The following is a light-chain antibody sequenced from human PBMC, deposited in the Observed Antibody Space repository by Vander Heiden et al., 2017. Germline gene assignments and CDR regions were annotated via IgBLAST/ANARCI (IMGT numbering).Light chain of an antibody. Sequence: VMTNSPLSLPVTPGEPASISCRSSQSLLSSDGNNYVDWYLQKPGQSPQLLIYLGSNRASGAPDRFSGSGSGTDFTLKISRVEAEDVGVYYCMQTLQTPRTFGQGTKLEIK. CDR1: QSLLSSDGNNY. J-gene: IGKJ2*01. CDR3: MQTLQTPRT. V-gene: IGKV2-28*01. CDR2: LGS.